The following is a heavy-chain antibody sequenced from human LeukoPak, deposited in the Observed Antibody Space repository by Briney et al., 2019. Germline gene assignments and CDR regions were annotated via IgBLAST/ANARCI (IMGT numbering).Heavy chain of an antibody. CDR2: VNHSGST. Sequence: SETLSLTCAVYGGSFSGYYWSWIRQPPGKGLEWIGEVNHSGSTNYNPSLKSRVTISVDTSKNQFSLKLSSVTAADTAVYYCARGWDSSSWLDYWGQGTLVTVSS. CDR1: GGSFSGYY. V-gene: IGHV4-34*01. J-gene: IGHJ4*02. CDR3: ARGWDSSSWLDY. D-gene: IGHD6-13*01.